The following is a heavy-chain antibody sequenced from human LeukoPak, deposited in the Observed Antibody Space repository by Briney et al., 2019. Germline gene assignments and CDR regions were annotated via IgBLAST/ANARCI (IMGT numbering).Heavy chain of an antibody. CDR1: GFSFSTFW. D-gene: IGHD3-10*01. J-gene: IGHJ4*02. Sequence: PGGSLRLSCATSGFSFSTFWMSWVRQAPGKGLEWVGCIQSYTDGGTADYAAPVKGKFTISRDDSKNTLWLQMNSLKADDTALYYCTSDPVGYYGSDTDYWGQGTLVTVSS. CDR2: IQSYTDGGTA. CDR3: TSDPVGYYGSDTDY. V-gene: IGHV3-15*01.